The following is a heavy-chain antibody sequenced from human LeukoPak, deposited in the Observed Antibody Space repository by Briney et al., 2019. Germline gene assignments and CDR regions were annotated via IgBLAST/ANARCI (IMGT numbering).Heavy chain of an antibody. CDR3: ARHNGWAFDI. Sequence: ASETLSLTCAVYGGSFIGWWSWIRQPPGKGLEWIGEIHHSGGTKYNPSLRSLDTISVDTSKRQISLKMTSVTAADTAIYYCARHNGWAFDIWGQGTVVTVSS. CDR1: GGSFIGW. J-gene: IGHJ3*02. CDR2: IHHSGGT. D-gene: IGHD2-15*01. V-gene: IGHV4-34*01.